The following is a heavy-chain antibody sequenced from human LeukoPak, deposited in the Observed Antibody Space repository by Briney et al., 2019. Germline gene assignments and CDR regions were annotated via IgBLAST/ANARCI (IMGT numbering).Heavy chain of an antibody. CDR3: ARHDLGGTSPFDY. J-gene: IGHJ4*02. CDR2: ISPSGTST. V-gene: IGHV1-46*01. CDR1: GYTFPNYY. Sequence: ASVKVSCKPSGYTFPNYYMHWVRQAPGQGLEWMGIISPSGTSTTYAQKFQGRVTMTRDTSTSTDFMELSSLRPEDTAVYYCARHDLGGTSPFDYWGQGTLVTVSS. D-gene: IGHD4-23*01.